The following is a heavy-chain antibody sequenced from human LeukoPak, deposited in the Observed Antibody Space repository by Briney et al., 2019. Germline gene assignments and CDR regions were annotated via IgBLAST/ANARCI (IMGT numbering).Heavy chain of an antibody. V-gene: IGHV4-59*08. CDR2: IFYSGST. Sequence: SETLSLTCTVSGGSISSYYWSWIRQPPGKGLEWIGYIFYSGSTNYNPSLKSRLTISVDTSKNQFSLKLSSVPAADTAVYYCARHPPTHPFDIWGQGTMVTVCS. J-gene: IGHJ3*02. CDR3: ARHPPTHPFDI. CDR1: GGSISSYY. D-gene: IGHD1-1*01.